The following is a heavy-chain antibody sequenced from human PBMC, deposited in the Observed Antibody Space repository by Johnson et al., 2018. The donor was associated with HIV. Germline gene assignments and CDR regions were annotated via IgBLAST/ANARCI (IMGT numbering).Heavy chain of an antibody. CDR1: GFAFSTYG. J-gene: IGHJ3*02. V-gene: IGHV3-30*02. D-gene: IGHD6-13*01. Sequence: VQLVESGGGVVQPGGSLSLSCAASGFAFSTYGMHWVRQPPGKGLEWVTFILFDGSNTYYADSVKGRFTISRDNSKNTLYLQMNSLRAEDTAVYYCVKGIDSSSWYAFDIWGQGTMVTVSS. CDR3: VKGIDSSSWYAFDI. CDR2: ILFDGSNT.